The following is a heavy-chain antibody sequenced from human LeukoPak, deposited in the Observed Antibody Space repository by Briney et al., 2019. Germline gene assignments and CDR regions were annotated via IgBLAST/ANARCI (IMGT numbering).Heavy chain of an antibody. CDR3: ARDPTRSGLDY. J-gene: IGHJ4*02. CDR2: IYYSGST. D-gene: IGHD4-11*01. Sequence: SETLSLTCTVSGGSVSSVSYYWSWIRQPPGKGLEWIGYIYYSGSTNYNPSLKSRVTISVDTSKNQFSLKLSSVTAADTAVYYCARDPTRSGLDYWGQGTLVTVSS. V-gene: IGHV4-61*01. CDR1: GGSVSSVSYY.